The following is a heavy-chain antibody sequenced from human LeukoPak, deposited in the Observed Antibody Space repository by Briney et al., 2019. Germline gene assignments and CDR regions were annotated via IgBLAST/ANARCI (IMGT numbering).Heavy chain of an antibody. D-gene: IGHD6-13*01. V-gene: IGHV4-59*01. J-gene: IGHJ3*02. CDR3: ARKYKYSSSWYDAFDI. CDR2: IYYSGST. Sequence: SETLSLTCTVSGGSISSYFWSWIRQPPGKGLEWIGYIYYSGSTNYNPSLKSRVTISVDTSKNQFSPKLSSVTAADTAVYYCARKYKYSSSWYDAFDIWGQGTMVTVSS. CDR1: GGSISSYF.